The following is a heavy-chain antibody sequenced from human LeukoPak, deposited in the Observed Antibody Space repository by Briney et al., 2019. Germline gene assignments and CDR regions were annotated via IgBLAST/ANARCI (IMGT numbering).Heavy chain of an antibody. CDR2: ISYDGSNK. D-gene: IGHD2-15*01. CDR3: ARDYCSGGSCYSENWFDP. J-gene: IGHJ5*02. V-gene: IGHV3-30*04. CDR1: GFTFSSYA. Sequence: GGSLTLSCAASGFTFSSYAMHWVRQAPGKGLEWVAVISYDGSNKYYADSVKGRFTISRDNSKNTLYLQMNSLRAEDTAVYYCARDYCSGGSCYSENWFDPWGQGTLVTVSS.